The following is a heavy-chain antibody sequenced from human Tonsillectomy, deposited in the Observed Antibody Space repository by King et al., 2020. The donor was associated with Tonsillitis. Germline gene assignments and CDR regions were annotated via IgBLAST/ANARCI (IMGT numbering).Heavy chain of an antibody. D-gene: IGHD3-22*01. Sequence: VQLQQWGAGLLKPSETLSLTCAVYGGSISGYYWNWIRQPPGKGLEWIGEINHSGRTNYNPSLKSRVTISVDTSKNQLSLKLSSVTAADTAVYYCARESSYDYEISDHCYVGFQHWGQGTLVTVSS. CDR2: INHSGRT. CDR3: ARESSYDYEISDHCYVGFQH. V-gene: IGHV4-34*01. J-gene: IGHJ1*01. CDR1: GGSISGYY.